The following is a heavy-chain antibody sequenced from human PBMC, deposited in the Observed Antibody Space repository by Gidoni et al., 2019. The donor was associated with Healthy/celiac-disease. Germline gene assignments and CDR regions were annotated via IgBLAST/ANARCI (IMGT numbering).Heavy chain of an antibody. CDR2: ISWNSGSI. Sequence: EVQLVESGGGLVQPGRSLRLSCAASGFTFDDYAMHWVRQAPGKGLEWVSGISWNSGSIGYADSVKGRFTISRDNAKNSLYLQMNSLRAEDTALYYCAKDIAHRYDFWSGYYYYNGMDVWGQGTTVTVSS. V-gene: IGHV3-9*01. D-gene: IGHD3-3*01. J-gene: IGHJ6*02. CDR3: AKDIAHRYDFWSGYYYYNGMDV. CDR1: GFTFDDYA.